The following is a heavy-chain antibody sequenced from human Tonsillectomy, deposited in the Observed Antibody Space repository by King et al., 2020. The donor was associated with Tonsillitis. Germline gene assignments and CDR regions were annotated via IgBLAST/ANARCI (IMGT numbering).Heavy chain of an antibody. V-gene: IGHV3-30*18. CDR3: AKGASGDSLSWFDY. J-gene: IGHJ4*02. CDR1: GFTFKTHA. Sequence: VQLVESGGGVVQPERSLTLSCAASGFTFKTHAIHWVRQPPGTGLEWLASVSHDGSDRSYADSVKGRFTISRDNSKNTVSLQMDSLRVEDTAIYYCAKGASGDSLSWFDYWGQGTLVSVSS. CDR2: VSHDGSDR. D-gene: IGHD2-21*02.